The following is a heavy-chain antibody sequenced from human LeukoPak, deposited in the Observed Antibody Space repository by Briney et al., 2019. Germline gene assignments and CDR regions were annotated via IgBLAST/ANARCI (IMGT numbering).Heavy chain of an antibody. V-gene: IGHV3-30*18. CDR2: ISYDGSNK. J-gene: IGHJ4*02. Sequence: AGGSLRLSCATSGFTFSNYGMHWVRQAPGKGLEWVAIISYDGSNKYYADSVKGRFTISRDNSKNTLYLQMNSLRAEDTAVYYCAKDPWDYWGQGTLVTVSS. CDR1: GFTFSNYG. CDR3: AKDPWDY.